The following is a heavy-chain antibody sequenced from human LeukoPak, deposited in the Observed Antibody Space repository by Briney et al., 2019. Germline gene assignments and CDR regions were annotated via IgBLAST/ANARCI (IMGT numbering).Heavy chain of an antibody. CDR2: IYCSGST. D-gene: IGHD6-13*01. CDR3: ARGASSSWYHYFDY. J-gene: IGHJ4*02. V-gene: IGHV4-39*07. CDR1: GGSISGSSYY. Sequence: SETLSLTCTVSGGSISGSSYYWGWIRQPPGKGLEWIGSIYCSGSTYYNPSLKSRVTISVDTSKNQFSLKLSSVTAADTAVYYCARGASSSWYHYFDYWGQGTLVTVSS.